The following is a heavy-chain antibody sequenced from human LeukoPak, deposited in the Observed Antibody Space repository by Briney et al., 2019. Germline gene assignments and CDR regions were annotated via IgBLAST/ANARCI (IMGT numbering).Heavy chain of an antibody. CDR1: GFTFSSYA. V-gene: IGHV3-23*01. D-gene: IGHD2/OR15-2a*01. CDR3: AFQEISAYYYYMDV. CDR2: ISGSGGST. J-gene: IGHJ6*03. Sequence: GGSLRLSCAASGFTFSSYAMSWVRQAPGKGLEWVSAISGSGGSTYYADSVKGRFTISRDNSKNTLYLQMNSLRAEDTAVYYCAFQEISAYYYYMDVWGKGTTVTVSS.